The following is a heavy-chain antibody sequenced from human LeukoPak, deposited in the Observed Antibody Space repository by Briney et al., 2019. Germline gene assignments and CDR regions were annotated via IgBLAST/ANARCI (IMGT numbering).Heavy chain of an antibody. Sequence: SVKVSCKASGGTFSSYAICWVRQAPGQGLEWMGGIIPIFGTANYAQKFQGRVTITADKSTSTAYMELSSLRSEDTAVYYCARCERSGGSCYSSLYYWGQGTLVTVSS. V-gene: IGHV1-69*06. CDR3: ARCERSGGSCYSSLYY. J-gene: IGHJ4*02. D-gene: IGHD2-15*01. CDR2: IIPIFGTA. CDR1: GGTFSSYA.